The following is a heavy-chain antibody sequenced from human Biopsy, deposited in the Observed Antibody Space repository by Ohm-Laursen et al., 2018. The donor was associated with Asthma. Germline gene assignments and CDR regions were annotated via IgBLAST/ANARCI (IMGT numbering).Heavy chain of an antibody. Sequence: SDTLSLTWAVSGGSISSGSYSWSWIRQPPGKGLEWIGYIYHSGSTYYNPSLKSRVTISVDRSKNQFSLKLSSVTAADTAVYYCARVKDGYNFDYWGQGTLVTVSS. CDR1: GGSISSGSYS. CDR2: IYHSGST. V-gene: IGHV4-30-2*01. D-gene: IGHD5-24*01. J-gene: IGHJ4*02. CDR3: ARVKDGYNFDY.